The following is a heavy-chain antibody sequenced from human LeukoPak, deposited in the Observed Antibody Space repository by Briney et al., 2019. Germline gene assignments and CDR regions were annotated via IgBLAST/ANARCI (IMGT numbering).Heavy chain of an antibody. CDR1: GDSINSRNYY. CDR3: ARSLQDIWSGYEAPRRPFDQ. J-gene: IGHJ4*02. V-gene: IGHV4-39*01. Sequence: PSETLSLTCTVSGDSINSRNYYWGWIRQPPGKGLKWIGSLYFTGSTYYNPSLKSRVTISLDTAKKQFSLKLISVTGADTAVYYCARSLQDIWSGYEAPRRPFDQWGRGTLVTVTS. CDR2: LYFTGST. D-gene: IGHD3-3*01.